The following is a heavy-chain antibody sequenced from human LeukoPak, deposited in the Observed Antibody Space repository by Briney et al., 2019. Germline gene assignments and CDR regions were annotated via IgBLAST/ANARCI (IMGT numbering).Heavy chain of an antibody. J-gene: IGHJ1*01. CDR2: IYYSGST. V-gene: IGHV4-59*01. CDR3: ARVGIAASGVEYFQH. CDR1: GGSISSYY. D-gene: IGHD6-13*01. Sequence: SETLSLTCTVSGGSISSYYWSWIRQPPGKGLEWIGYIYYSGSTKYKPSLKSRVTISVDTSKNQFSLKLSSVTAADTAVYYCARVGIAASGVEYFQHWGQGTLVTVSS.